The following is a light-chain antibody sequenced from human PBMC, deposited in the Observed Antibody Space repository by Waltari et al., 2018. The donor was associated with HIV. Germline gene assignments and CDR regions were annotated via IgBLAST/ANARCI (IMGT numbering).Light chain of an antibody. V-gene: IGLV2-14*01. CDR1: SSDVGGYNY. Sequence: QSALTQPASVSGSPGQSITISCTGTSSDVGGYNYVSWYQQHPDKAPKLMIYEVSNRPSGVSNRFSGSQSGNTASRTISVLQAEDEADYYCSSYTSSSSSVFGGGTKLTVL. J-gene: IGLJ3*02. CDR3: SSYTSSSSSV. CDR2: EVS.